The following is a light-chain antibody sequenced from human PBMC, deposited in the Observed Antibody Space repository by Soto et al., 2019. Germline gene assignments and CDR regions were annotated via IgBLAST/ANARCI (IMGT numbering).Light chain of an antibody. Sequence: QSVLTLPASLSGSPGQSITISCTGTTSDVGTYKYVSWYQQHPGKAPKLIIYEVSNRPSGVSNRFSGSQSGNTASLTISGLAAEDEADYYCSSYTSRSTPVFGGGTQLTVL. J-gene: IGLJ2*01. CDR3: SSYTSRSTPV. CDR2: EVS. CDR1: TSDVGTYKY. V-gene: IGLV2-14*03.